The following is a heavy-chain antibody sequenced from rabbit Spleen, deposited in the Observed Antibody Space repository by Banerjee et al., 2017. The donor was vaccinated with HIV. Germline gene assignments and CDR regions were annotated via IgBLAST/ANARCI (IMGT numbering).Heavy chain of an antibody. CDR3: VRGASSSGYYSL. V-gene: IGHV1S47*01. J-gene: IGHJ4*01. Sequence: EQLVESGGGLVQPGGSLKLSCKASGFDFSSYGVSWVRQAPGKGLEWIGYIDPLFGTTYYANWVNGRFTISSPSAQNTLYLQLNSLTAADTATYFCVRGASSSGYYSLWGPGTLVTVS. CDR1: GFDFSSYG. CDR2: IDPLFGTT. D-gene: IGHD1-1*01.